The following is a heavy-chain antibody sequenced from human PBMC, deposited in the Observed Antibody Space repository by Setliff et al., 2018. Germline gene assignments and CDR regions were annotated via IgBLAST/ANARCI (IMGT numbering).Heavy chain of an antibody. CDR2: SNHSGST. V-gene: IGHV4-34*10. J-gene: IGHJ5*02. CDR3: ARYIPSAGCFDP. Sequence: SETLSLTCSVYGESFSNNYWSWIRQPPGKGLEWIGESNHSGSTSYSPSLKSRLTMSVDTSKNQFSLQLTSVTAADTAVYYCARYIPSAGCFDPWGQGALVTVSS. CDR1: GESFSNNY. D-gene: IGHD2-21*01.